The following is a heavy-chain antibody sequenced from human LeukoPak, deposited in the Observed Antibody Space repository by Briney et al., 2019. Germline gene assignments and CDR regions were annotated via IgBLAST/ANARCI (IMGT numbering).Heavy chain of an antibody. CDR1: GGSISTSY. D-gene: IGHD3-10*01. V-gene: IGHV4-59*08. Sequence: SETLSPTCPVSGGSISTSYWSWIRQPPGKGLEWLAYVYYTGVNNCNPSLRSRVTISVDTSKNQFSLNLNSLTAADTAVYYCARLPDGSGSSGMDYWGQGTLVTVSS. CDR3: ARLPDGSGSSGMDY. J-gene: IGHJ4*02. CDR2: VYYTGVN.